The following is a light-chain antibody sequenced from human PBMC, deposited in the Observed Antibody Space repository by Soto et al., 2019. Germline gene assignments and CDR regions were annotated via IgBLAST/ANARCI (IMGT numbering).Light chain of an antibody. CDR2: GAS. CDR1: QNIGSN. J-gene: IGKJ5*01. Sequence: EIVMTQSPATLSVSPGERGTLSCRASQNIGSNLAWYQHKPGQAPRLLIYGASIRATGIPSRFSGSGSGTDFTLTISSLQPEDFATYYCQQSYSTPITFGQGTRLEIK. CDR3: QQSYSTPIT. V-gene: IGKV3-15*01.